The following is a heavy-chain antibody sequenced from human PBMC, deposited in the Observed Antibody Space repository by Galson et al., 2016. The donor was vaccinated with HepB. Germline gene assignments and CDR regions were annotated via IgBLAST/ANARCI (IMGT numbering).Heavy chain of an antibody. CDR1: GYTFTNYA. CDR2: INTNTENP. CDR3: ARVRIRYFDWLSQFDSNVFDI. J-gene: IGHJ3*02. V-gene: IGHV7-4-1*02. Sequence: PVKVSCKASGYTFTNYAMNWVRQAPGQGLEWLGWINTNTENPTYAQGFTGRFVFSLDTSVSTAYLQISSLGADDTAIYYCARVRIRYFDWLSQFDSNVFDIWGQGTMVTVSS. D-gene: IGHD3-9*01.